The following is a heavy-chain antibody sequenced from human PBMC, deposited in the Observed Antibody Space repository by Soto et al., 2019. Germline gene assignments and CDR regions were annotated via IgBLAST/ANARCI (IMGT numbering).Heavy chain of an antibody. J-gene: IGHJ4*02. D-gene: IGHD5-12*01. V-gene: IGHV4-31*03. CDR2: IYYSGST. Sequence: QVQLQESGPGLVKPSQTLSLTCTVSGGSISSGGYYWSWIRQHPGKGLEWIGYIYYSGSTYYNPSLKSRVTISVDTAKNQFSLKLSPVTAADTAVYSCARGRGIVATINRSLLFDYWGQGTLVTVSS. CDR3: ARGRGIVATINRSLLFDY. CDR1: GGSISSGGYY.